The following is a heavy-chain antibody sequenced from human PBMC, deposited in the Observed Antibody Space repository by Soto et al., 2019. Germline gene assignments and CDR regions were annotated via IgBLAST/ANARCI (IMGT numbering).Heavy chain of an antibody. CDR1: GYTFTGYY. V-gene: IGHV1-2*02. D-gene: IGHD2-8*01. CDR2: INPNSGGT. CDR3: ARSNGVPHYYYGMDV. J-gene: IGHJ6*02. Sequence: QVPLVQSGAEVKKPGASVKVSCKASGYTFTGYYMHWVRQAPGQGLEWMGWINPNSGGTNYAQKFQGRVTMTRDTSISTAYMELSRLRSDDTAVYYCARSNGVPHYYYGMDVWGQGTTVTVSS.